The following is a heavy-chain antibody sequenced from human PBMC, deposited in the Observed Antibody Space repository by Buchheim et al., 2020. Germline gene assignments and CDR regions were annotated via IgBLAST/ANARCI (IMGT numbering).Heavy chain of an antibody. V-gene: IGHV4-34*01. J-gene: IGHJ4*02. CDR2: INHTGSA. CDR1: GGSFSEYF. CDR3: ARGLPVYDSVWGSYRFLFDY. D-gene: IGHD3-16*02. Sequence: QVQLHQWGAGLLKPSDTLSLTCAVLGGSFSEYFWTLIRQPPGKGLEWIGEINHTGSANYNPSLKSRVTISVDTSKTQFSLKLSSVTAADTAVYYCARGLPVYDSVWGSYRFLFDYWGQGTL.